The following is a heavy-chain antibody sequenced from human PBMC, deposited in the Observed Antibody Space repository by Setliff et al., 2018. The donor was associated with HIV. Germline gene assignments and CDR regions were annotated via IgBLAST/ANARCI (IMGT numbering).Heavy chain of an antibody. Sequence: ASVKVSCKTSGYTFDAKYIHWARQAPGQGLEWMGWINPNSGGTNYARKFQGRVTMTRDTSISTAYMEQNSLRSDDTAVYYCATAGGRSWFDPWGPGTLVTVSS. CDR2: INPNSGGT. J-gene: IGHJ5*02. CDR1: GYTFDAKY. D-gene: IGHD3-16*01. V-gene: IGHV1-2*02. CDR3: ATAGGRSWFDP.